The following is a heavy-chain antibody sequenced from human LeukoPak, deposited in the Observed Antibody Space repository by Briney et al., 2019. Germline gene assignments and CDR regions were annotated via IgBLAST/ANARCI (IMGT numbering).Heavy chain of an antibody. D-gene: IGHD1-26*01. J-gene: IGHJ4*02. CDR2: ISSGSTAM. Sequence: PPGGSLRLSCAASGFTFSSHSMHWVRQAPGKGLEWISYISSGSTAMYYADSVKGRFTISRDNARNSLYLQMNSLRVEDTAVYYCGSRYSGSWGPFDHWGQGTLVTVSS. CDR1: GFTFSSHS. V-gene: IGHV3-48*01. CDR3: GSRYSGSWGPFDH.